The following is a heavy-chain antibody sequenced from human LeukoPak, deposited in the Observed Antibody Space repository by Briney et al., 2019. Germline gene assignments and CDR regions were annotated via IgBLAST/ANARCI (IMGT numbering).Heavy chain of an antibody. CDR3: ARGSCSSTSCAFDY. J-gene: IGHJ4*02. D-gene: IGHD2-2*01. V-gene: IGHV4-38-2*02. CDR1: ADSISSAHY. Sequence: SETLSLTCTVSADSISSAHYWGWIRQPPGKGLDWIGTIHHSGSTYYNPSLKSRVTISVDTSKNQFSLKLSSVTAADTAVYYCARGSCSSTSCAFDYWGQGTLVTVSS. CDR2: IHHSGST.